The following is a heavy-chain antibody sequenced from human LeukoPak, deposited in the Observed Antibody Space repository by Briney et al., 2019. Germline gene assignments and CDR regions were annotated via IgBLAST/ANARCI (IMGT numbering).Heavy chain of an antibody. CDR1: GYTFTGYY. CDR2: INPNSGNT. D-gene: IGHD3-3*01. CDR3: ARRYYDFWSGPQAFDI. Sequence: ASVKVSCKASGYTFTGYYMHWVRQAPGQGLEWMGRINPNSGNTGYAQKFQGRVTITRNTSISTAYMELSSLRSEDTAVYYCARRYYDFWSGPQAFDIWGQGTMVTVSS. J-gene: IGHJ3*02. V-gene: IGHV1-8*03.